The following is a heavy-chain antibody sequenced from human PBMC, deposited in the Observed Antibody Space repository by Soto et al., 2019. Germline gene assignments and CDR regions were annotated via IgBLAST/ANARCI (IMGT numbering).Heavy chain of an antibody. CDR2: ISDSGDRT. CDR1: GFTFSMSA. CDR3: AKDRGIIVKAGDAFDV. D-gene: IGHD3-16*02. V-gene: IGHV3-23*01. J-gene: IGHJ3*01. Sequence: GGSLRLSCASSGFTFSMSAVNWVRQAPGKGLEWVSYISDSGDRTYYADSVKGRFTIPRDRSKNTVSLQMDSLRAEDTAVYYCAKDRGIIVKAGDAFDVWGQGT.